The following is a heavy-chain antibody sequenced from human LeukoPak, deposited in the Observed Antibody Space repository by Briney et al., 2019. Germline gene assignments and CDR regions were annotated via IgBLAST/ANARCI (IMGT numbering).Heavy chain of an antibody. V-gene: IGHV3-15*01. CDR1: GFTFSNAW. J-gene: IGHJ4*02. CDR2: IKSKTDGGTT. Sequence: GGSLRLSCAASGFTFSNAWMSWVRQAPGKGLEWVGRIKSKTDGGTTDYAAPVKGRFTISRDDPKNTLYLQMNSLKTEDTAVYYYTTGLRVGATDDYWGQGTLVTVSS. CDR3: TTGLRVGATDDY. D-gene: IGHD1-26*01.